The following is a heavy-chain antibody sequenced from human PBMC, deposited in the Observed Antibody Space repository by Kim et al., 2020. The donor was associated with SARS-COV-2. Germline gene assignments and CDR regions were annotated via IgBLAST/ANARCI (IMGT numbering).Heavy chain of an antibody. CDR3: ARGNSRFDY. CDR2: WYY. V-gene: IGHV6-1*01. J-gene: IGHJ4*02. D-gene: IGHD1-7*01. Sequence: WYYDYAVSVKSRITINPDTSKNQFSLQLNSVTPEDTAVYYCARGNSRFDYWGQGTLVTVSS.